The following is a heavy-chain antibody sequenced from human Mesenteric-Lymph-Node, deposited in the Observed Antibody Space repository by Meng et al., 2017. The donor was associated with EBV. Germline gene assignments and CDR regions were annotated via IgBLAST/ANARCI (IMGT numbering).Heavy chain of an antibody. CDR1: GGSVSSGLYY. CDR2: IFFGGST. D-gene: IGHD2/OR15-2a*01. Sequence: QVQLQEAGPGLVRPPAPLSLPCTVSGGSVSSGLYYWSWIRQSPGKGLEWIGYIFFGGSTYYNPSLKNRVTISIDRSKNQFSVKLDSVTAADTAVYYCARETRERYFEFDYWGQGTLVTVSS. V-gene: IGHV4-61*01. CDR3: ARETRERYFEFDY. J-gene: IGHJ4*02.